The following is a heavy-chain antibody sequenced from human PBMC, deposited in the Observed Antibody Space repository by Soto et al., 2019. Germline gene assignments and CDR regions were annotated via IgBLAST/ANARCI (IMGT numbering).Heavy chain of an antibody. CDR1: GFTFSTYD. V-gene: IGHV3-33*01. D-gene: IGHD6-19*01. CDR2: IEYDGSDK. Sequence: PGGSLRLSCAASGFTFSTYDMHWVRQAPGKGLEWVALIEYDGSDKYYADSVKGRFTISRDNPKNTLYLQMNSLGAEDTAVYYCARDSSVGWFDPWGQGTLVTVSS. J-gene: IGHJ5*02. CDR3: ARDSSVGWFDP.